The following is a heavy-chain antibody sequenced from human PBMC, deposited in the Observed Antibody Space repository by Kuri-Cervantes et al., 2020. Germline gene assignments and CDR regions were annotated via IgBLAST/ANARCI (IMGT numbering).Heavy chain of an antibody. J-gene: IGHJ4*02. V-gene: IGHV4-34*01. Sequence: GSLRPSCAVYGGSFSGHYWSWIRQPPGKGPEWIGEIKHSGSTNYNPSLKSRVTISVDTSKNQFSLKLSSVTAADTAVYYCARELGGGSFGIWGQGTLVTVSS. D-gene: IGHD2-15*01. CDR2: IKHSGST. CDR3: ARELGGGSFGI. CDR1: GGSFSGHY.